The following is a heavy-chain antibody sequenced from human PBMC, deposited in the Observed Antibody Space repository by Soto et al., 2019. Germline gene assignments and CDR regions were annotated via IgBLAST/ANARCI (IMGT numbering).Heavy chain of an antibody. V-gene: IGHV4-30-4*01. CDR2: IYDSGST. Sequence: QVLLQESGPGLVKPSQTLSLTCTVSGGSISSGDYNWSWIRQSPGKGLEWIGHIYDSGSTYNNPSLQSRVTLSVDPAKNQFSLNLSSVTAADTAVYYCARGPSGDKVDYWGQGTLVTVSS. D-gene: IGHD7-27*01. CDR1: GGSISSGDYN. CDR3: ARGPSGDKVDY. J-gene: IGHJ4*02.